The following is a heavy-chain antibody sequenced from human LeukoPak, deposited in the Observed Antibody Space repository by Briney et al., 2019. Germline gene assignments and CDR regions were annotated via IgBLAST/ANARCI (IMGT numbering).Heavy chain of an antibody. D-gene: IGHD1-26*01. V-gene: IGHV3-53*01. CDR3: AREGVGATGDYYFDY. Sequence: EGSLRLSCAASGFTVSSNYMSWVRQAPGKGLEWVSVIYSGGSTYYADSVKGRFTISRDNSKNTLYLQMNSLRAEDTAVYYCAREGVGATGDYYFDYWGQGTLVTVSS. CDR1: GFTVSSNY. J-gene: IGHJ4*02. CDR2: IYSGGST.